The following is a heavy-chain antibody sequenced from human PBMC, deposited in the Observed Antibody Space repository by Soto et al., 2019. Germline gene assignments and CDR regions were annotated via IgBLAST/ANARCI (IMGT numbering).Heavy chain of an antibody. CDR2: INHSGST. Sequence: QVQLQQWGAGLLKPSETLSLTCAVYGGSFSGYNWSWIRQPPGKGLEWIGEINHSGSTNYNPSLKSRVTISVDTSKNQFSLKLSSVTAADTAVYYCARGKGQPTWGGSSWYRGNWFDPWGQGTLVTVSS. V-gene: IGHV4-34*01. D-gene: IGHD6-13*01. CDR1: GGSFSGYN. J-gene: IGHJ5*02. CDR3: ARGKGQPTWGGSSWYRGNWFDP.